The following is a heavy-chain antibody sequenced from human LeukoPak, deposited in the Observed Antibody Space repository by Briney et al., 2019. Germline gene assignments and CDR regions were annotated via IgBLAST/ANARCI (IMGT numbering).Heavy chain of an antibody. J-gene: IGHJ4*02. CDR1: GYSFTKFW. D-gene: IGHD6-13*01. Sequence: GESLKISCKGSGYSFTKFWIGWVRQVPGKGLEWMGIIYPGDSDIRYSPSFQGQVTLLVDTSISTAYLQWSSLKASDTAMYYCARREGTAYSSSWYPFDLWGQGTMVTVSS. CDR2: IYPGDSDI. V-gene: IGHV5-51*01. CDR3: ARREGTAYSSSWYPFDL.